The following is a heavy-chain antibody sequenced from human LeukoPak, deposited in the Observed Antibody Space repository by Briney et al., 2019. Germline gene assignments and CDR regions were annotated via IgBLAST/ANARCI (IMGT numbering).Heavy chain of an antibody. CDR1: GGSFSGYY. CDR3: ARDIRGGSLHGVYYFDY. Sequence: SETLSLTCAVYGGSFSGYYWIWLRQPPGKGLEWIGEINHSGSTNYNPSLTSRVTISVDTSKNQFSLKLSSVTAADTAVYYCARDIRGGSLHGVYYFDYWGQGTRVTVSS. V-gene: IGHV4-34*01. J-gene: IGHJ4*02. D-gene: IGHD2-15*01. CDR2: INHSGST.